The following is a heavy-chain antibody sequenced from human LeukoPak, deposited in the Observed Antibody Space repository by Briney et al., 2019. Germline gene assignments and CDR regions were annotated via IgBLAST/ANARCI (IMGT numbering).Heavy chain of an antibody. J-gene: IGHJ4*02. D-gene: IGHD3-9*01. V-gene: IGHV4-4*02. Sequence: SGTLSLTCAVSGASISSYNCWGWVRQSPGKVLEWIGEIYRSGITNYNPSLKSRVAISVDKSKNQFSLKLNSVTAADTAVYYCARHVPNYDILTVLDYWGQGTLVTVSS. CDR3: ARHVPNYDILTVLDY. CDR2: IYRSGIT. CDR1: GASISSYNC.